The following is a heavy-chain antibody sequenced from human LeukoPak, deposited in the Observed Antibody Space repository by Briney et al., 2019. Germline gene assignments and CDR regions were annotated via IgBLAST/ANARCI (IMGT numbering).Heavy chain of an antibody. CDR3: ARQQLRTMASFDY. CDR2: ISTSGST. J-gene: IGHJ4*02. D-gene: IGHD4/OR15-4a*01. V-gene: IGHV4-4*07. Sequence: SETLSLTCTVSGGSISSYSWNWIRLPAVKGREWIGRISTSGSTDYNPSLKSRVSMSLDTSKNQFSLKLNSVTAADTAVYYCARQQLRTMASFDYWGQGILVTVSS. CDR1: GGSISSYS.